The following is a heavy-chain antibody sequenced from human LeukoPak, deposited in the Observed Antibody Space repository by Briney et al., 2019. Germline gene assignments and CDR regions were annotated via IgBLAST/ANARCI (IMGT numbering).Heavy chain of an antibody. CDR3: ARAVEMATIDY. J-gene: IGHJ4*02. CDR2: ISGSGGST. V-gene: IGHV3-23*01. Sequence: GGSLRLACAASGFTFSSYVMSWVRQAPGKGLEWVSAISGSGGSTYYAASVKGRFTISRDTSKNTLYLQMNSLRAEDTAIYYCARAVEMATIDYWGQGTLVTVSS. CDR1: GFTFSSYV. D-gene: IGHD5-24*01.